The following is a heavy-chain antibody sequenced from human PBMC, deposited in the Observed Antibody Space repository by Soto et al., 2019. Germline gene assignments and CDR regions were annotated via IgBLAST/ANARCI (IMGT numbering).Heavy chain of an antibody. CDR1: GYSFTSYW. CDR2: IYPGDSDT. CDR3: ARAAYCSSTSCYPMEFDY. V-gene: IGHV5-51*01. Sequence: PGESLKISCKGSGYSFTSYWIGWVRQMPGKGLEWMGIIYPGDSDTRYSPSFQGQVTISADKSISTAYLQWSSLKASDTAMYYCARAAYCSSTSCYPMEFDYWGQGTLVTVSS. D-gene: IGHD2-2*01. J-gene: IGHJ4*02.